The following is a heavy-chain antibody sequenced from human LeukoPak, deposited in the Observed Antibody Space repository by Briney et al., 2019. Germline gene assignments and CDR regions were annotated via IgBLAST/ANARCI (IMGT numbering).Heavy chain of an antibody. CDR1: GFTFSTYW. CDR2: INQDGNKN. J-gene: IGHJ4*02. D-gene: IGHD2-15*01. Sequence: GGSLRLSCAASGFTFSTYWMTWVRQAPGKGLEWVANINQDGNKNYCLDSVKGRFTISRDNAKNSLYLQMNSLRAEDTAVYYCARDYTYSTGGTYYDRFDYWGQGTLVTVSS. CDR3: ARDYTYSTGGTYYDRFDY. V-gene: IGHV3-7*01.